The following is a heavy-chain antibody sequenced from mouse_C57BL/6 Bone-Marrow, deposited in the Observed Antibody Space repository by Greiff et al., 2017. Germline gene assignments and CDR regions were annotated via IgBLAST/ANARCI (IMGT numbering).Heavy chain of an antibody. CDR2: IYPRDGST. D-gene: IGHD1-1*01. J-gene: IGHJ4*01. Sequence: VQLQQSGPELVKPGASVKLSCKASGYTFTSYDINWVKQRPGQGLEWIGWIYPRDGSTKYNEKFKGKATLTVDTSSSTAYMELHSLTSEDSAVYFCARRGYYYGSSYAMDYWGQGTSGTVSS. CDR3: ARRGYYYGSSYAMDY. CDR1: GYTFTSYD. V-gene: IGHV1-85*01.